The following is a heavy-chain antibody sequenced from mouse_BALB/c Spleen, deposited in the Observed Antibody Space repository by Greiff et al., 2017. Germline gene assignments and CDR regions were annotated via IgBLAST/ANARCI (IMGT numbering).Heavy chain of an antibody. J-gene: IGHJ2*01. D-gene: IGHD1-1*02. Sequence: EVKVVESGGGLVQPGGSRKLSCAASGFTFSSFGMHWVRQAPEKGLEWVAYISSGSSTIYYADTVKGRFTISRDNPKNTLFLQMTSLRSEDTAMYYCASSGYGGNPYYFDYWGQGTTLTVSS. CDR2: ISSGSSTI. CDR1: GFTFSSFG. V-gene: IGHV5-17*02. CDR3: ASSGYGGNPYYFDY.